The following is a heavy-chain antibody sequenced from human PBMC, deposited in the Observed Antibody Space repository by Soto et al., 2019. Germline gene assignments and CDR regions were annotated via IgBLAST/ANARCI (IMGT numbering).Heavy chain of an antibody. CDR2: MNPSSGNK. Sequence: QVLLVQSGAEVKKPGASVKVSCKASGYTFTSYDINWVRQAAGQGLEWMGWMNPSSGNKAYAQNFQGRVTMTRNISSNTAYMELTSLRSEDTAAYYCARGGVSRGAFDIWGQGTMVTVIS. D-gene: IGHD3-16*01. CDR3: ARGGVSRGAFDI. J-gene: IGHJ3*02. CDR1: GYTFTSYD. V-gene: IGHV1-8*01.